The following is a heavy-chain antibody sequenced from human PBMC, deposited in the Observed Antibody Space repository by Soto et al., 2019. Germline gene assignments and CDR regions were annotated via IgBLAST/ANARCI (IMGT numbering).Heavy chain of an antibody. CDR1: GGSISSGGYY. V-gene: IGHV4-31*03. Sequence: QVQLQESGPGLVKPSQTLSLTCTVSGGSISSGGYYWSWIRQHPGKGLEWIGYIYYRGSTYTNPSLKRRVTLSVYQSKSQFSLKLSSVTAADPAVYYCARSIDPWGQGTLVTVSS. CDR3: ARSIDP. CDR2: IYYRGST. J-gene: IGHJ5*02.